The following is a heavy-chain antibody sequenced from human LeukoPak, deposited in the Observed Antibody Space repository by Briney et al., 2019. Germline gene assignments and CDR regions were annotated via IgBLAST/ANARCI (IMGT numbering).Heavy chain of an antibody. Sequence: GGSLRLSCAASGFTFSTYWMSWVRQAPGKGLEWVANIRPDGSEKYVDSVKGRLTISRENAKNSLSLQMNSLRGEDTAVYYCARRVYNSGWYIDYWGQGTLVTVSS. CDR2: IRPDGSEK. CDR1: GFTFSTYW. D-gene: IGHD6-19*01. CDR3: ARRVYNSGWYIDY. J-gene: IGHJ4*02. V-gene: IGHV3-7*01.